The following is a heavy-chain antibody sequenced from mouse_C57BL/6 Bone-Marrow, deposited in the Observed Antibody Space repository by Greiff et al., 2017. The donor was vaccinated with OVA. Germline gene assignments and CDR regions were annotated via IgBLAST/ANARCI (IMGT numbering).Heavy chain of an antibody. J-gene: IGHJ2*01. CDR1: GYAFTNYL. V-gene: IGHV1-54*01. CDR2: INPGSGGT. CDR3: ARGPYSFDY. Sequence: QVQLKQSGAELVRPGTSVKLSCKASGYAFTNYLIEWVKQRPGQGLEWIGVINPGSGGTNYNEKFKGKATLTADKSSSTAYMQLSSLTSEDSAVYFCARGPYSFDYWGQGTTLTVSS. D-gene: IGHD2-12*01.